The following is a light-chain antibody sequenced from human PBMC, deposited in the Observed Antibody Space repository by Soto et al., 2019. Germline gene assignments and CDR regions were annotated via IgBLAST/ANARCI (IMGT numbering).Light chain of an antibody. J-gene: IGLJ3*02. CDR3: CAFTSAGTWV. Sequence: QSVLTQPASVSGSPGQSITISCAGTSSDVGSHPLVSWYQQHPGKAPKLMISEDTKRPSGVSNRFSGSKSGNMASLTISGLQDEDEADYYCCAFTSAGTWVFGGGTKLTVL. CDR1: SSDVGSHPL. CDR2: EDT. V-gene: IGLV2-23*01.